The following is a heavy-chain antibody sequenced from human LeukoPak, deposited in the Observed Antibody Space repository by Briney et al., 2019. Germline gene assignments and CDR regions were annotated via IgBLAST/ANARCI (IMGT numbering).Heavy chain of an antibody. D-gene: IGHD5-12*01. V-gene: IGHV4-59*01. J-gene: IGHJ5*02. CDR3: ARGDSGYDHPHP. CDR1: GGSISSYY. Sequence: SETLSLTCTVSGGSISSYYWSWIRQTPGKGLEWIGYIHYSGSTNYNPSLRSRVTISVDMSKNQFSLKLNSVTAADTAVYYCARGDSGYDHPHPWGQGTLVTVSS. CDR2: IHYSGST.